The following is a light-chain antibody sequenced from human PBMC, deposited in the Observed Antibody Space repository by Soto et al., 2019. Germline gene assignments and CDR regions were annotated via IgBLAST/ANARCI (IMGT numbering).Light chain of an antibody. J-gene: IGLJ2*01. CDR3: QSYDSSLSNLVV. CDR2: DNN. Sequence: QSVLTQPPSVSGAPGQRVTISCTGSSSNTGADYDVHWYQHLPGSAPKLLIYDNNIRPSGVPDRFSGSKSGTSASLAITGLQAEDEGDYYCQSYDSSLSNLVVFCGGTKLTVL. V-gene: IGLV1-40*01. CDR1: SSNTGADYD.